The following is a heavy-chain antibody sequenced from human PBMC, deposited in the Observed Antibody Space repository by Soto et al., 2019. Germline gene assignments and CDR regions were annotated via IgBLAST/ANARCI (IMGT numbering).Heavy chain of an antibody. J-gene: IGHJ6*02. CDR1: GGTFSSYT. Sequence: QVQLVQSGAEVKKPGSSVKVSCKASGGTFSSYTISWVRQAPGQGLEWMGRIIPILGIANYAQKFQGRVTITADKSTSTAYMELSSLRTEDTAVYYCATRYCSSTSCYDPSPPYYYYYGMDVWGQGTTVTVSS. D-gene: IGHD2-2*01. CDR2: IIPILGIA. V-gene: IGHV1-69*02. CDR3: ATRYCSSTSCYDPSPPYYYYYGMDV.